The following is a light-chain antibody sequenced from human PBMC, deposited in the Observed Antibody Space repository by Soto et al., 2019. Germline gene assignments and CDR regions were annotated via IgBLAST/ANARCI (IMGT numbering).Light chain of an antibody. CDR1: QSLVYSDGNTY. CDR2: QVS. V-gene: IGKV2-30*01. Sequence: DVVMTQSPLSLPVTLGQPASISCRSSQSLVYSDGNTYLSWFQQGPGQSPRRLIYQVSNRDSGVPHRFSGSGSGTDFTLKISRVEAEDVGIYYCMKGSHWPKTFGQGTKVEIK. J-gene: IGKJ1*01. CDR3: MKGSHWPKT.